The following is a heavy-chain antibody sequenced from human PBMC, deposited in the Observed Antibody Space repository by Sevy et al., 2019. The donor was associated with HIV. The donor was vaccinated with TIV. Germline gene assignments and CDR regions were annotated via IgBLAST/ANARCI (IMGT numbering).Heavy chain of an antibody. V-gene: IGHV3-30*18. CDR1: GIIFTTSG. CDR3: AKDFTGYNGMDV. J-gene: IGHJ6*02. CDR2: ISYHGRDK. Sequence: GGSLRLSCVVSGIIFTTSGMHWVRQAPGKGLEWVAVISYHGRDKFYADSVKGRATISRDNSKNILYLQMDGLRTEDTAMYYCAKDFTGYNGMDVWGQGTMVTVSS. D-gene: IGHD3-9*01.